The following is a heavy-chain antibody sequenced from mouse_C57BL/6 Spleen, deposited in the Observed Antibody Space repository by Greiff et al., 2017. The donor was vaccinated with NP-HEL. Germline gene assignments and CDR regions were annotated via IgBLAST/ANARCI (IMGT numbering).Heavy chain of an antibody. J-gene: IGHJ4*01. CDR2: IDPENGDT. V-gene: IGHV14-4*01. Sequence: EVMLVESGAELVRPGASVKLSCTASGFNIKDDYMHWVKQRPEQGLEWIGWIDPENGDTEYASKFQGKATITADTSSNTAYLQLSSLTSEDTAVYYCTTNDYYGSSYVPLYAMDYWGQGTSVTVSS. D-gene: IGHD1-1*01. CDR1: GFNIKDDY. CDR3: TTNDYYGSSYVPLYAMDY.